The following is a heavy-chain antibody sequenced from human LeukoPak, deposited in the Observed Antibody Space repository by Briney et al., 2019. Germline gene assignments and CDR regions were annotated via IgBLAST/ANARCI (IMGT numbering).Heavy chain of an antibody. J-gene: IGHJ5*02. V-gene: IGHV3-23*01. CDR1: GFTFSSYP. CDR2: ISASDNRT. D-gene: IGHD3-22*01. CDR3: ARDDSGMYYYDSSGYPNSFDP. Sequence: GGSLRLSCAASGFTFSSYPMSWVRQAPGKRLEWVAGISASDNRTYNTDSVEGRFTISRDKSKNTLYLQMNSLSTEDTAVYICARDDSGMYYYDSSGYPNSFDPWGQGTLVTVSS.